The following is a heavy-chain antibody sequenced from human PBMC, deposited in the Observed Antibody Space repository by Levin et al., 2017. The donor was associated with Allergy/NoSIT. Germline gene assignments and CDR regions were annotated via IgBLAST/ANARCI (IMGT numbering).Heavy chain of an antibody. V-gene: IGHV3-23*01. J-gene: IGHJ5*02. Sequence: PGGSLRLSCAASGFTFSSYVMNWVRQAPGKGLEWVSGISGGGSGGTTYYADSVKGRFTISRDNHMNTLYLQMNSLRAEDTAVYYCAKSYSSSSWFDPWGQGTLVTVSS. CDR1: GFTFSSYV. D-gene: IGHD6-13*01. CDR3: AKSYSSSSWFDP. CDR2: ISGGGSGGTT.